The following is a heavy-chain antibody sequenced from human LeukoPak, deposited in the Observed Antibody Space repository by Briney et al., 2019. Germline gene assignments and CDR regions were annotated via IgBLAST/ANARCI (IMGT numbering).Heavy chain of an antibody. J-gene: IGHJ5*02. Sequence: GGSLRLSCAASGFTVSNNFVTWVRQAPGKGLEWVSIIYSGGGTDYADSVKGRFTISRDNSKNTVYLQMNSLRAEDTAVYHCARKSLGIAAAGTFFGSWGQGTLVTVSS. CDR3: ARKSLGIAAAGTFFGS. CDR2: IYSGGGT. V-gene: IGHV3-53*01. D-gene: IGHD6-13*01. CDR1: GFTVSNNF.